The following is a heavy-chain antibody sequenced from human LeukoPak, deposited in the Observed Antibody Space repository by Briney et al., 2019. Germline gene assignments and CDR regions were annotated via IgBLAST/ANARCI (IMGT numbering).Heavy chain of an antibody. J-gene: IGHJ6*02. CDR2: INPNSGDT. D-gene: IGHD1-1*01. Sequence: GASVKVSCKASGYAFTVYYIHWVRQAPGQGLEWMGWINPNSGDTNYAQKFQGRVTMARDTSISTAYMELSSLRSDDTAVYYCARGPTGGMDVWGQGTTVTVSS. V-gene: IGHV1-2*02. CDR1: GYAFTVYY. CDR3: ARGPTGGMDV.